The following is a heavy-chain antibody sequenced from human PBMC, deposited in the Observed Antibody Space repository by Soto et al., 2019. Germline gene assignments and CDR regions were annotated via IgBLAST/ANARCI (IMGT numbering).Heavy chain of an antibody. CDR2: LSGNSGSI. Sequence: EVQLVESGGGLVQPGRSLRLSCAASGFTFDDYAMHWVRQAPGKGLEWVSGLSGNSGSIGYADSVKGRFAISRDNAQNSLYLQMNSLRAEDTALYYCAKDTTIFGVDQGGVFDYWGQGTLVTVSS. D-gene: IGHD3-3*01. CDR3: AKDTTIFGVDQGGVFDY. V-gene: IGHV3-9*01. CDR1: GFTFDDYA. J-gene: IGHJ4*02.